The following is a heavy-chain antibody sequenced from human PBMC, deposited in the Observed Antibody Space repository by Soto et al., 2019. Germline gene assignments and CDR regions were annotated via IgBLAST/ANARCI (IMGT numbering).Heavy chain of an antibody. CDR1: GGTFSSYT. Sequence: QVQLVQSGAEVKKPGSSVKVSCKASGGTFSSYTISWVRQAPGQGLEWMGRIIPILGIANYAQKFQGRVTITADKSTSTAYMELSSLRSEDMAVYYCADGNYYDSSGYSNYWGQGTLVTVSS. V-gene: IGHV1-69*02. J-gene: IGHJ4*02. D-gene: IGHD3-22*01. CDR3: ADGNYYDSSGYSNY. CDR2: IIPILGIA.